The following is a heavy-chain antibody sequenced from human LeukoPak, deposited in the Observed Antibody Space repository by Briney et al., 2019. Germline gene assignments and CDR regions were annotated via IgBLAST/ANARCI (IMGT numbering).Heavy chain of an antibody. V-gene: IGHV3-23*01. CDR3: AKGSLNAPNPDAAFDY. Sequence: SGGSLRLSCAASGFTFSSYAMSWVSQAPGKGLEWVSAISGSGGSAYYADSVKGRFTISRDNSKNTLYLQMNSLRAEDTAVYYCAKGSLNAPNPDAAFDYWGQGTLVTVSS. CDR2: ISGSGGSA. CDR1: GFTFSSYA. J-gene: IGHJ4*02.